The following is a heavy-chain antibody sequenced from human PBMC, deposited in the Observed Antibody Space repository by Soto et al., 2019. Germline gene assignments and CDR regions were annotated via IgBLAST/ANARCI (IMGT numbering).Heavy chain of an antibody. CDR3: ARGLDYGYKRRKYYYYYYMDV. V-gene: IGHV4-34*01. J-gene: IGHJ6*03. CDR2: INHSGST. Sequence: SETLSLTCAVYGGSFSGYYWSWIRQPPGKGLEWIGEINHSGSTNYNPSLKSRVTISVDTSKNQFSLKLSSVTAADTAVYYCARGLDYGYKRRKYYYYYYMDVWAKGYTVTVSS. CDR1: GGSFSGYY. D-gene: IGHD4-17*01.